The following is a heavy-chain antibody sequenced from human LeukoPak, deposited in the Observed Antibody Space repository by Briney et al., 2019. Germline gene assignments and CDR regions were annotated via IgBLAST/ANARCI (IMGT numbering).Heavy chain of an antibody. D-gene: IGHD4-17*01. CDR2: ISYDGSNK. CDR1: GFTFSSYA. V-gene: IGHV3-30*04. J-gene: IGHJ4*02. Sequence: GRSLRLSCAASGFTFSSYAMHWVRQAPGKGLEWVAVISYDGSNKYYADSVKGRFTISRDNSKNTLYLQMNSLRAEDTAVYYCAKGQDDYGTNPFDYWGQGTLVTVSS. CDR3: AKGQDDYGTNPFDY.